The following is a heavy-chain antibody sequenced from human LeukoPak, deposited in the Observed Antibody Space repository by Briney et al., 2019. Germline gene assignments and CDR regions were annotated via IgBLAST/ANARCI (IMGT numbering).Heavy chain of an antibody. CDR2: INHSGST. J-gene: IGHJ4*02. D-gene: IGHD4-17*01. CDR3: ATDYGDYTFDY. Sequence: SETLSLTCAVYGGSFSGYYWSWIRQPPGKGPEWIGEINHSGSTNYNPSLKSRVTISVDTSKNQFSLKLSSVTAADTAVYYCATDYGDYTFDYWGQGTLVTVSS. V-gene: IGHV4-34*01. CDR1: GGSFSGYY.